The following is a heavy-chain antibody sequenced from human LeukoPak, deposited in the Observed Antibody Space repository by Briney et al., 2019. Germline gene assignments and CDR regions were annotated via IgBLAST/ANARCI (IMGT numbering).Heavy chain of an antibody. D-gene: IGHD6-6*01. CDR3: ARDRYSSSSDY. CDR1: GFTFSSYW. Sequence: PGGSLRLSCAASGFTFSSYWMSWGRQAPGKGLEWVANIKQDGSEKYYVDSVKGRFTISRDNAKNSLYLQMNSLRAEDTAVYYCARDRYSSSSDYWGQGTLVTVSS. CDR2: IKQDGSEK. J-gene: IGHJ4*02. V-gene: IGHV3-7*01.